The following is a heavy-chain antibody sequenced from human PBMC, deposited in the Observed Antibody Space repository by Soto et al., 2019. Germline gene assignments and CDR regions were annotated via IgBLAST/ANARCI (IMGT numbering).Heavy chain of an antibody. CDR3: ARGPSGWFGYDY. Sequence: GGSLRLSCEGSGFIFSTYAMTWVRQAPGKGLECVSSISSGGSKKNYADSVKGRFTISRDNAKNTLYLQMDSLTAEDTAVYYCARGPSGWFGYDYWGQGTLVTVSS. D-gene: IGHD6-19*01. V-gene: IGHV3-21*01. J-gene: IGHJ4*02. CDR2: ISSGGSKK. CDR1: GFIFSTYA.